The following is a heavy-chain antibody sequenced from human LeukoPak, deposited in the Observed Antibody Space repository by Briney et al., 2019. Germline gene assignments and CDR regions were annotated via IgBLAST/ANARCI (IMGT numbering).Heavy chain of an antibody. D-gene: IGHD5-12*01. CDR1: GFTFSSYA. V-gene: IGHV3-23*01. CDR3: AKALIVATIGLFDY. Sequence: GGSLRLSCAASGFTFSSYAMSWVRQAPGRGLEWVSAISGSGGSTYYADSVKGRFTISRDNSKNTLYLQMNSLRAEDTVVYYCAKALIVATIGLFDYWGQGTLVTVSS. CDR2: ISGSGGST. J-gene: IGHJ4*02.